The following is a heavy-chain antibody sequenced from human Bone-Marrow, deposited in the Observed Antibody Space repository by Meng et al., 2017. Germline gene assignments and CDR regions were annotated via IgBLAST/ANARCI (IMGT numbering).Heavy chain of an antibody. CDR1: GFTFSSYA. V-gene: IGHV3-23*01. Sequence: GESLKISCAASGFTFSSYAMSWVRQAPGKGLEWVSAISGSGSTIYYADSVKGRFTISRDNAKNSLYLQMNSLRAEDTAVYYCARGGGSGWLQTNFAYWGQGNQV. J-gene: IGHJ4*01. D-gene: IGHD6-19*01. CDR3: ARGGGSGWLQTNFAY. CDR2: ISGSGSTI.